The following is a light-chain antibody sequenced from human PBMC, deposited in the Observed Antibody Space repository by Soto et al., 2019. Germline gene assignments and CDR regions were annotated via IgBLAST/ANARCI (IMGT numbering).Light chain of an antibody. J-gene: IGKJ3*01. CDR2: GAS. Sequence: IQLTQAPSTLSGSVGDRVTITCRASQGVSTWLAWYQQRPSQAPKLLIYGASTLQGGVPSRFSGSGSGTDFTLTVSSLQPEDLATYYCQQLFTYPPTFGPGTKVDIK. V-gene: IGKV1-9*01. CDR1: QGVSTW. CDR3: QQLFTYPPT.